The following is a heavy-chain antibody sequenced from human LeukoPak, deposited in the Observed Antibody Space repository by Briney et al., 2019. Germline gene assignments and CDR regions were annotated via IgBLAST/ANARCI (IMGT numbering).Heavy chain of an antibody. CDR1: GFIFSSYS. J-gene: IGHJ3*02. CDR3: ARDRVYSSSWYDAFDI. V-gene: IGHV3-21*01. Sequence: GGSLRPSCAASGFIFSSYSMNWVRQAPGKGLEWVSSIGGSGSHMYYAGSVKGRFTISRDNARNSLYLQMNSLRAEDTAVYYCARDRVYSSSWYDAFDIWGQGTMVTVSS. D-gene: IGHD6-13*01. CDR2: IGGSGSHM.